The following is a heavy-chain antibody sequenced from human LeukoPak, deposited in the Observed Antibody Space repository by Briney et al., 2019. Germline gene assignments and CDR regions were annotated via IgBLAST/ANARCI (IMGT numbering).Heavy chain of an antibody. CDR1: GGSISSYY. Sequence: SETLSLTCTVSGGSISSYYWRWIRQPPGKGLEWIGYIYYSGSTNYNPSLKSRVTISVDTSKNQFSLKLTSVTAADTAVYYCARDRISINALDMWGQGTMVTVPS. CDR2: IYYSGST. D-gene: IGHD1-14*01. V-gene: IGHV4-59*01. CDR3: ARDRISINALDM. J-gene: IGHJ3*02.